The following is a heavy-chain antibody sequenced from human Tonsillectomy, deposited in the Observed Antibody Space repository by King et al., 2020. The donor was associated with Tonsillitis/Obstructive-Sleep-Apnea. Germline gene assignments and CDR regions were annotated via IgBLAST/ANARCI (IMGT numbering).Heavy chain of an antibody. CDR3: ASWEYSSSFFDY. CDR2: SYYSVST. J-gene: IGHJ4*02. D-gene: IGHD6-6*01. V-gene: IGHV4-39*01. Sequence: SYYWGWIRQPPGKWLEWIGSSYYSVSTYYNPSLKSRVTISVDTSKNQFSLKLSSLTAADTAVYYCASWEYSSSFFDYWGQGTLVTVSS. CDR1: SYY.